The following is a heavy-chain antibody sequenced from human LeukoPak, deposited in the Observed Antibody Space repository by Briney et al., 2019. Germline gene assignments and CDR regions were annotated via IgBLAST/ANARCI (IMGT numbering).Heavy chain of an antibody. CDR3: ARVWGSDCSGGSCPTAFDI. CDR1: GGSISSGDYY. V-gene: IGHV4-30-4*01. J-gene: IGHJ3*02. CDR2: IYYSGGT. D-gene: IGHD2-15*01. Sequence: SETLSLTCTVSGGSISSGDYYWSWIRQPPGKGLEWIGYIYYSGGTYYNPSLKSRVTISVDTSKNQFSLKLSSVTAADTAVYYCARVWGSDCSGGSCPTAFDIWGQGTMVTVSS.